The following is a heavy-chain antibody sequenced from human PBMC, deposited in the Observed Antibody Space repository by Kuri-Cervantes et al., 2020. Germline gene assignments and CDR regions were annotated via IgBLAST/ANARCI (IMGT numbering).Heavy chain of an antibody. CDR2: ISYDGSNK. D-gene: IGHD3-22*01. V-gene: IGHV3-33*05. Sequence: GESLKISCAASGFTFSSYGMHWVRQAPGKGLEWVAVISYDGSNKYYADSVKGRFTISRDNAKNSLYLQMNSLRDEDTAVYYCARAVRDSSGPNPRFDYWGQGTLVNVSS. J-gene: IGHJ4*02. CDR3: ARAVRDSSGPNPRFDY. CDR1: GFTFSSYG.